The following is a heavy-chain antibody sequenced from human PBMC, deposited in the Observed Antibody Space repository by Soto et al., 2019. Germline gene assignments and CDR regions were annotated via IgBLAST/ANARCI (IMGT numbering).Heavy chain of an antibody. Sequence: ETLSLTCPVSGASISSSSYYWGWIRQPPGKGLEWIGSIYYSGSTYYNPSLKSRVTISVDTSKNQFSLKLSSVTAADTAVYYCARSPSIAAADYWGQGTLVTVYS. CDR2: IYYSGST. J-gene: IGHJ4*02. CDR1: GASISSSSYY. CDR3: ARSPSIAAADY. D-gene: IGHD6-13*01. V-gene: IGHV4-39*01.